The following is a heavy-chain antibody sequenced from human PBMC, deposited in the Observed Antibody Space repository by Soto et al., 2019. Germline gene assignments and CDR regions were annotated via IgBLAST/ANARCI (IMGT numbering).Heavy chain of an antibody. J-gene: IGHJ6*02. CDR1: GFTISNYG. D-gene: IGHD1-26*01. V-gene: IGHV3-30*03. Sequence: GGSLRLSCAASGFTISNYGMNWVRQAPGKGLEWAAVISYDGSNKYYADSVKGRFTISRDNSKNTLYLQMDSLRGEDTAVYHCARGEASSSVGHYYHGMDVWGQGTTVTVSS. CDR3: ARGEASSSVGHYYHGMDV. CDR2: ISYDGSNK.